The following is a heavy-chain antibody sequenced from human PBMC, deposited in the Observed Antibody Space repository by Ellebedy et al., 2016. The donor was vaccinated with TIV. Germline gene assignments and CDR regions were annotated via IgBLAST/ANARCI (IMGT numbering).Heavy chain of an antibody. CDR2: INHSGST. CDR3: ARGDLYFDY. Sequence: MPSETLSLTCAVYGGSFSGYYWSWIRQPPGKGLEWIGEINHSGSTNYNPSLKSRVTISVDTSKNQFSLKLSSVTAADTAVYYCARGDLYFDYWGQGTLVTVSS. V-gene: IGHV4-34*01. J-gene: IGHJ4*02. CDR1: GGSFSGYY.